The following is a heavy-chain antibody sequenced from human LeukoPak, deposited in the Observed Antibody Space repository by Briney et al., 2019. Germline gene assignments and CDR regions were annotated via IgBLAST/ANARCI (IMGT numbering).Heavy chain of an antibody. CDR1: GYTFTSYD. D-gene: IGHD2-15*01. V-gene: IGHV1-8*01. CDR3: ARDGGRGVAATLPY. CDR2: MNPNSGNT. J-gene: IGHJ4*02. Sequence: ASVKVSCKASGYTFTSYDINWVRQATGQGLEWMGWMNPNSGNTGYAQKFQGRVTMTRNTSISTAYMELSSLRSEDTVVYYCARDGGRGVAATLPYWGQGTLVTVSS.